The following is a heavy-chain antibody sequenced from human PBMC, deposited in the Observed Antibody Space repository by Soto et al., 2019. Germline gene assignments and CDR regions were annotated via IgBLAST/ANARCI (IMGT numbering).Heavy chain of an antibody. J-gene: IGHJ3*02. Sequence: SETLSLTCTVSGGSISSYYWSWIRQPPGKGLEWIGYIYYSGSTNYNPSLKSRVTISVDTSKNQFSLKLSSVTAADTAVYYCASRGYYEDAFDIWGQGTMVTVSS. CDR1: GGSISSYY. D-gene: IGHD3-16*01. CDR2: IYYSGST. V-gene: IGHV4-59*01. CDR3: ASRGYYEDAFDI.